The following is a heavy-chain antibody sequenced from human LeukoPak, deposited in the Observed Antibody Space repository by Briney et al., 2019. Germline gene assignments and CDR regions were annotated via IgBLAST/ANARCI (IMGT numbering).Heavy chain of an antibody. D-gene: IGHD3-9*01. J-gene: IGHJ3*02. CDR3: ARGSLRYFDWLSPPLGDAFDI. V-gene: IGHV3-48*01. CDR1: GFTFSSYS. CDR2: ISSSSTI. Sequence: PGRSLRLSCAASGFTFSSYSMNWVRQAPGKGLEWVSYISSSSTIYYADSVKGRFTISRDNAKNSLYLQMNSLRAEDTAVYYCARGSLRYFDWLSPPLGDAFDIWGQGTMVTVSS.